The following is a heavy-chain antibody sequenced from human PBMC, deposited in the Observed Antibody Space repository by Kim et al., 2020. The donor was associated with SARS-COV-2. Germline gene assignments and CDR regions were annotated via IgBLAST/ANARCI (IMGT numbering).Heavy chain of an antibody. J-gene: IGHJ4*02. CDR3: VRLWSNNC. CDR1: GFTFSTYW. V-gene: IGHV3-74*01. D-gene: IGHD1-26*01. Sequence: GGSLRLSCAASGFTFSTYWMHWVRQAPGKGLVWVSRINPDGTGTVYADSVKGRFTISRDNAKNTLHLQMNSLRAEDTAVYYCVRLWSNNCCGQGTLVTVSS. CDR2: INPDGTGT.